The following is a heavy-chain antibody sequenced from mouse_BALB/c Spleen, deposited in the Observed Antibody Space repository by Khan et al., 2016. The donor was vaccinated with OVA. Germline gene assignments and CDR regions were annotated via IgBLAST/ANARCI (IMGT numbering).Heavy chain of an antibody. D-gene: IGHD2-14*01. CDR3: AREGTYMDY. CDR1: GYSITSGCS. CDR2: IYHRGSI. Sequence: EVQLVESGPDLVKPSQSLSLTCTVTGYSITSGCSWHWIRQFPGNKLEWMGYIYHRGSINYNPSLKSRFSFTRDTSKNLVFLQLNSVTTEDTATYYCAREGTYMDYWGQGTSLTVSS. J-gene: IGHJ4*01. V-gene: IGHV3-1*02.